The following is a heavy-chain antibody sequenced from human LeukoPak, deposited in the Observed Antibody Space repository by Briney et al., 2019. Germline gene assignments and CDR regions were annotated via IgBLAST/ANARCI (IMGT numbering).Heavy chain of an antibody. V-gene: IGHV1-2*02. CDR1: GYTFTGYY. Sequence: GASVKVSCKASGYTFTGYYMHWVRQAPGQGLEWMGWINPNSGGTNYAQKFQGRVTMTRVTSISTAYMELRSLRSNDTAVYYCARDRPDIVATTYYFDYWGQGTLVTVSS. CDR3: ARDRPDIVATTYYFDY. J-gene: IGHJ4*02. CDR2: INPNSGGT. D-gene: IGHD5-12*01.